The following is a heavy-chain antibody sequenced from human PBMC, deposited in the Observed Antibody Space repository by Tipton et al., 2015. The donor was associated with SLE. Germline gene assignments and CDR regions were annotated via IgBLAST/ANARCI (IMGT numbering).Heavy chain of an antibody. CDR3: ARDWWSGWYDAFYI. CDR1: GFTFSSYS. Sequence: SLRLSCAASGFTFSSYSMNWVRQAPGEGLEWVSSISSSSSYIYYADSVKGRFTISRDNAKNSLYLQMNSLRAEDTAVYYCARDWWSGWYDAFYIWGQGTMVTVSS. J-gene: IGHJ3*02. V-gene: IGHV3-21*03. D-gene: IGHD6-19*01. CDR2: ISSSSSYI.